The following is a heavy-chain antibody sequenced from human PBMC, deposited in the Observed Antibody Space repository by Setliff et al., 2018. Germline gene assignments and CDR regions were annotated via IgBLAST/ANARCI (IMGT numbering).Heavy chain of an antibody. CDR1: GLMFSTYG. D-gene: IGHD3-9*01. CDR2: ISGYTGDT. V-gene: IGHV1-18*01. J-gene: IGHJ4*02. Sequence: ASVKVSCKTSGLMFSTYGLSWVRQAPGQAPEWIGCISGYTGDTNYAPKFRDRVTLTIDPSSTTAYMELRSLKSDDTAVYYCARSSGPRVVLAADFDSWGQGTLVTVS. CDR3: ARSSGPRVVLAADFDS.